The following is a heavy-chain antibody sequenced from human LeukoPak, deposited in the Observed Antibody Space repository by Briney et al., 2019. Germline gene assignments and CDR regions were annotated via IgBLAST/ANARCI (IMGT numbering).Heavy chain of an antibody. CDR2: IKQDGSEK. J-gene: IGHJ3*02. V-gene: IGHV3-7*01. D-gene: IGHD3-3*01. CDR1: GFTFSSYW. Sequence: GGSLRLSCAASGFTFSSYWMSWVRQAPGKGLEWVANIKQDGSEKYYVDSVKGRSTISRDNAKNSLYLQMNSLRAEDTAVYYCASSITIFGVVRGLDAFDIWGQGTMVTVSS. CDR3: ASSITIFGVVRGLDAFDI.